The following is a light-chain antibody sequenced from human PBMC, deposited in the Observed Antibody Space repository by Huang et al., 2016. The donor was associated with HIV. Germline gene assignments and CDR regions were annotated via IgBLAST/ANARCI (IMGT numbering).Light chain of an antibody. CDR2: LCS. Sequence: DIVMTQSPLSLPVSPGEPDSISCRSNQSLLHSNGYNYLVWYLQKPGQSPQLVIYLCSNRATGVPDRFSGSGSGTDFTLSITRVEAEDVGVYYCMQALQTPFTFGHGTKVDIK. J-gene: IGKJ3*01. CDR3: MQALQTPFT. V-gene: IGKV2-28*01. CDR1: QSLLHSNGYNY.